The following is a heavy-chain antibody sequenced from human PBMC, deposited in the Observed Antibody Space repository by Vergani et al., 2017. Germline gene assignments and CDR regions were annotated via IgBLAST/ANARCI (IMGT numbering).Heavy chain of an antibody. V-gene: IGHV4-34*01. D-gene: IGHD3-10*01. CDR1: GGSFSGYY. CDR3: ASEVVRGVTNYFDY. J-gene: IGHJ4*02. CDR2: INHSGST. Sequence: QVQLQQWGAGLLKPSETLSLTCAVYGGSFSGYYWSWIRQPPGKGLEWIGEINHSGSTNYNPSLKSRVTISVDTSKNQFSLKLSSVTAADTAVYYCASEVVRGVTNYFDYWGQGTLVTVSS.